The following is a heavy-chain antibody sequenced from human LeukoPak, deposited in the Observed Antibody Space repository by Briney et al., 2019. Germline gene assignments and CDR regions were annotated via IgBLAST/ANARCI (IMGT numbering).Heavy chain of an antibody. V-gene: IGHV6-1*01. CDR2: TYYRSKWYN. J-gene: IGHJ4*02. Sequence: SQTLSLICAISGDSVSSNKAIWHWIRQSPSRGLEWLGRTYYRSKWYNDDALSVKSRITISPDTSKNQFSLQLNSVTPEDTAVYYCARAPAGPYGYFEYWGQGTLVTVSS. CDR3: ARAPAGPYGYFEY. CDR1: GDSVSSNKAI. D-gene: IGHD2-2*01.